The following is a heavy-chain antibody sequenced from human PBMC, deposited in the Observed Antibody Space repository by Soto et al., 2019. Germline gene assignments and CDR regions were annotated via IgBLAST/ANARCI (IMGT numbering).Heavy chain of an antibody. CDR1: GFTFSSYG. CDR2: ISYDGTNK. Sequence: GGSLRLSCASSGFTFSSYGMHWVRQARGKGLEWVAVISYDGTNKYYGDSVKGRYTLSRDNSKNTLYLQMNSLRAEDTAVYYCAKEDGDAFDIWGQGTMVTVSS. CDR3: AKEDGDAFDI. J-gene: IGHJ3*02. V-gene: IGHV3-30*18.